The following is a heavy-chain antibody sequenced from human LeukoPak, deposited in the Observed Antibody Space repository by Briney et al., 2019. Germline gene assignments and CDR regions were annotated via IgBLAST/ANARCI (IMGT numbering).Heavy chain of an antibody. CDR2: IIPILGIA. V-gene: IGHV1-69*04. Sequence: GASVKVSRKASGGTFSSYAISWVRQAPGQGLEWMGRIIPILGIANYAQKFQGRVTITADKSTSTAYMELSSLRSEDTAVYYCARDGFTMVRGVMGAFDIWGQGTMVAVSS. D-gene: IGHD3-10*01. J-gene: IGHJ3*02. CDR1: GGTFSSYA. CDR3: ARDGFTMVRGVMGAFDI.